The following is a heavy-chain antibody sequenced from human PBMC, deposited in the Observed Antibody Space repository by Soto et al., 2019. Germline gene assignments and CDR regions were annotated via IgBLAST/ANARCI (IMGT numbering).Heavy chain of an antibody. CDR3: VRGASSWSSDYYYYGMDV. V-gene: IGHV3-64D*06. D-gene: IGHD6-13*01. CDR2: ISSNGGST. J-gene: IGHJ6*02. CDR1: GFTFSSYA. Sequence: GGSLRLSCSASGFTFSSYAMHWVRQAPGKGLEYVSAISSNGGSTYYADSVKGRFTISRDNSKNTLYLQMSSLRAEDTAVYYGVRGASSWSSDYYYYGMDVWGQGTTVTVSS.